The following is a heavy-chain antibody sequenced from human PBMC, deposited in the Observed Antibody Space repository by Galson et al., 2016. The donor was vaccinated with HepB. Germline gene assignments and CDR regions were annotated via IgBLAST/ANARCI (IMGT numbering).Heavy chain of an antibody. J-gene: IGHJ4*02. CDR2: ISGNSGKT. CDR3: ARDLGPFDS. Sequence: SVKVSCKASGYTLSAYGISWVRQAPGQGLQWMGWISGNSGKTNYAQSLQGRLTVTTDTSTSTAYMELRSLRSDEPAVYYCARDLGPFDSWGQGTLVTVSS. V-gene: IGHV1-18*01. CDR1: GYTLSAYG.